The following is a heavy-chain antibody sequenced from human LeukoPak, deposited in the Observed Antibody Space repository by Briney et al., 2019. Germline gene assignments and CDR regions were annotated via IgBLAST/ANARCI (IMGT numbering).Heavy chain of an antibody. CDR1: GGTFSRYT. V-gene: IGHV1-69*02. D-gene: IGHD2-2*01. CDR3: ARTAGAVVWYYYMDV. Sequence: GASVKVSCKASGGTFSRYTISWVRQAPGQGLEWMGRIIPILGIANYAQKFQGRVTITADKSTSTAYMELSSLRSEDTAVYYCARTAGAVVWYYYMDVWGKGTTVTVSS. J-gene: IGHJ6*03. CDR2: IIPILGIA.